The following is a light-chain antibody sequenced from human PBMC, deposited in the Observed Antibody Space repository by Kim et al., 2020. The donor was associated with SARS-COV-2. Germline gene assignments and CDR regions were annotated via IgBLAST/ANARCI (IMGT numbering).Light chain of an antibody. CDR3: QQRSNWPPY. CDR1: QSVGNS. V-gene: IGKV3-11*01. CDR2: DTS. J-gene: IGKJ5*01. Sequence: EIVLTQSPATLSLSPGERATLSCRASQSVGNSLALYQQKPGQAPRLLIYDTSNRATGIPARFSGSGSGTDFTLTISSLEPEDFTVYYCQQRSNWPPYFGQGTRLEIK.